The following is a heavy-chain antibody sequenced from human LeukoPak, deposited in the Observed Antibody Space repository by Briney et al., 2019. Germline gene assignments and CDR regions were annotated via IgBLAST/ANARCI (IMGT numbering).Heavy chain of an antibody. Sequence: SETLSLTCTVSGGSISSYYWSWIRQPPGKGLEWIGYIYYSGSTNYNPSLKSRVTISVDTSKNQFSLKLSSVTAADTAVYYCAGSYYDILTGYYKRGLYYYMDVWGKGTTVTVSS. CDR2: IYYSGST. CDR3: AGSYYDILTGYYKRGLYYYMDV. J-gene: IGHJ6*03. V-gene: IGHV4-59*01. D-gene: IGHD3-9*01. CDR1: GGSISSYY.